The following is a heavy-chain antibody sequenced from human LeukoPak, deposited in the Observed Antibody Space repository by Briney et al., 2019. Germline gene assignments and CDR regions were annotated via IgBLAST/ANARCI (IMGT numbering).Heavy chain of an antibody. V-gene: IGHV5-51*01. CDR1: GYSFSSYW. CDR3: ARRAYCGGDCYLDY. Sequence: GESLKISCKGSGYSFSSYWIGWERQMPGKGLEWMGMIYPGDSDTRYSPSFQGQVTISADKSISTAYLQWSSLKASDTAMYYCARRAYCGGDCYLDYWGQGTLVTVSS. CDR2: IYPGDSDT. D-gene: IGHD2-21*02. J-gene: IGHJ4*02.